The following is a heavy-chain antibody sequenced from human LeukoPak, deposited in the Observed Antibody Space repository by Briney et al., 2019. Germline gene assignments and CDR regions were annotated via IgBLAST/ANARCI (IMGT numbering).Heavy chain of an antibody. CDR2: IYYSGST. CDR3: ARGTYYYDSSGYYYEYFQH. V-gene: IGHV4-61*01. D-gene: IGHD3-22*01. Sequence: SETLSLTCTVSGYSISSGYYWGWIRQPPGKGLEWIGYIYYSGSTNYNPSLKSRVTISVDTSKNQFSLKLSSVTAADTAVYYCARGTYYYDSSGYYYEYFQHWGQGTLVTVSS. CDR1: GYSISSGYY. J-gene: IGHJ1*01.